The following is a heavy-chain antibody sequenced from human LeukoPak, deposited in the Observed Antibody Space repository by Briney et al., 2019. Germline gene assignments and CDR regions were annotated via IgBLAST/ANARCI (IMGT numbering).Heavy chain of an antibody. CDR3: AKSVAIGLDI. CDR2: VTGSGITT. D-gene: IGHD5-12*01. V-gene: IGHV3-23*01. CDR1: GFTFSDYI. Sequence: GGSLRLSCVASGFTFSDYIMNWVRQAPGKGLEWVSTVTGSGITTSYAASVKGRFTISRDNSKNTLYLQMNSLRAEDTAVYYCAKSVAIGLDIWGQGTMVTVSS. J-gene: IGHJ3*02.